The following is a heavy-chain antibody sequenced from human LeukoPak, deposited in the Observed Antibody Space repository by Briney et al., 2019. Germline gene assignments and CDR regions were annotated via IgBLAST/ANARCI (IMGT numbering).Heavy chain of an antibody. Sequence: GGSLRLSCAASGFTFSSYWMSWVRQAPGKGLEWVANIKQDGSEKYYVDSVKGRFTTSRDNAKNSLYLQMNSPRAEDTAVYYCASTSVWGSYRYQNYWGQGTLVTVSS. CDR3: ASTSVWGSYRYQNY. J-gene: IGHJ4*02. V-gene: IGHV3-7*01. CDR1: GFTFSSYW. D-gene: IGHD3-16*02. CDR2: IKQDGSEK.